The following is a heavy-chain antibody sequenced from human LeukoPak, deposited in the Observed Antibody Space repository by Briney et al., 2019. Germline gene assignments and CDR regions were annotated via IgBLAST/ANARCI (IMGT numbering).Heavy chain of an antibody. CDR2: INHSGGA. Sequence: PSETLSLTCAVYGGSFIGYDWTWIRQPPGKGLEWIGEINHSGGANYNPSLKSRVTISVDTSKNQFSLKLSSVTAADTAVYYCPVGSGGSGFDYWGQGTLVTVSS. CDR3: PVGSGGSGFDY. CDR1: GGSFIGYD. J-gene: IGHJ4*02. V-gene: IGHV4-34*01. D-gene: IGHD3-10*01.